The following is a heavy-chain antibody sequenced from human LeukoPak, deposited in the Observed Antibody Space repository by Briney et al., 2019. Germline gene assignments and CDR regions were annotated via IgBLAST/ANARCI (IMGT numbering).Heavy chain of an antibody. J-gene: IGHJ6*02. CDR2: IWYDGRNK. CDR3: ARERGYSGRYYGMDV. CDR1: GFIFSSYG. D-gene: IGHD5-12*01. V-gene: IGHV3-33*01. Sequence: PGGSERLSCAASGFIFSSYGMHWVRQAPGKGLEGVAVIWYDGRNKYYADSVKGRFTIYRDNSKNTLYLQMNSLRAEDTGVNFCARERGYSGRYYGMDVWGQGTTVTVSS.